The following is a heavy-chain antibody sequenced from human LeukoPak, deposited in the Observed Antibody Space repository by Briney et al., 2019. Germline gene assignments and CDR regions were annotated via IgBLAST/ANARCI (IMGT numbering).Heavy chain of an antibody. D-gene: IGHD3-10*01. J-gene: IGHJ4*02. V-gene: IGHV3-23*01. CDR3: AREGDYYGSVDY. CDR1: GFTLSSYA. CDR2: ISGSGGST. Sequence: PGGPLRLSCAASGFTLSSYAMSWVRQAPGKGLEWVSAISGSGGSTYYADSVKGRFTISRDNSKNSLYLQMNSLRAEDTAVYYCAREGDYYGSVDYWGQGTLVTVSS.